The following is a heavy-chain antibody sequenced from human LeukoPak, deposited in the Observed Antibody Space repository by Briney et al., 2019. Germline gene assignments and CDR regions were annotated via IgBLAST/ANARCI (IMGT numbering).Heavy chain of an antibody. J-gene: IGHJ5*02. CDR3: ATSPLSVVVPAEGFDP. V-gene: IGHV5-51*01. CDR1: GYSFTSYW. CDR2: IYPGDSDT. D-gene: IGHD2-2*01. Sequence: GESLKISCKGSGYSFTSYWIGWVRQMPGKGLEWMGIIYPGDSDTRYSPSFQGQVTISADKSISTAYLQWSSLKASDTAMYYCATSPLSVVVPAEGFDPWGQGTLVTVSS.